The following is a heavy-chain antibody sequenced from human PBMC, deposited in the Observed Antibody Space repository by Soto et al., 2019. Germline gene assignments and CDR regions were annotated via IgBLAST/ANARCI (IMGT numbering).Heavy chain of an antibody. J-gene: IGHJ4*02. V-gene: IGHV3-7*01. CDR3: ARLQAFKGDFYFDY. D-gene: IGHD2-21*02. CDR1: GFTFSSYW. CDR2: IKQDGSEK. Sequence: EVQLVESGGGLVQPGGSLRLSCAASGFTFSSYWMSWVRQAPGKGLEWVANIKQDGSEKYYVDSVKGRFTISRDNAKNSLYLQMNSLRAEDTAVYYCARLQAFKGDFYFDYWGQGTLVTVSS.